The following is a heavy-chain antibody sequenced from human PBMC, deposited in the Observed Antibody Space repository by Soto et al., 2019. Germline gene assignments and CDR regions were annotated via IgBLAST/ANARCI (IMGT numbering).Heavy chain of an antibody. CDR1: GFRVRTSQ. Sequence: GASLRHSYTASGFRVRTSQMSGFRRAPGQGLKRVSIIFSDGTTHYGVSEKGQFTTSRDSSSNTVYLHMNGLRVDDMAVYYCARVVPYDSQSYMFRYDRFDPWGQGTQVTVSS. V-gene: IGHV3-53*01. CDR2: IFSDGTT. D-gene: IGHD3-10*01. CDR3: ARVVPYDSQSYMFRYDRFDP. J-gene: IGHJ5*02.